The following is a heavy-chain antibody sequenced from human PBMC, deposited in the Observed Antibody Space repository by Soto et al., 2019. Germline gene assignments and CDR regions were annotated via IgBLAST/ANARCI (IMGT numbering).Heavy chain of an antibody. Sequence: SETLSLTCTVSGGSISSGDYYWSWIRQPPGKGLEWIGYIYYGGSTYYNPSLKSRLTISLDTSKNQFSLKLSSVTAADTAVYYCASGSTIIKTLAYWGQGTLVTVSS. CDR3: ASGSTIIKTLAY. CDR1: GGSISSGDYY. V-gene: IGHV4-30-4*01. D-gene: IGHD4-4*01. CDR2: IYYGGST. J-gene: IGHJ4*02.